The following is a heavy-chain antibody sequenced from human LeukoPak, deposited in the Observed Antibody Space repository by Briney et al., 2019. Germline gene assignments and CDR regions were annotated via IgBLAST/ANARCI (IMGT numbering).Heavy chain of an antibody. J-gene: IGHJ4*02. Sequence: GGSLRLSCAASGFTFSSYAMSWVRQAPGKGLEWVSAISGSGGSTYYADSVKGRFTISRDNSKNTLYLQMDSLRAADTAVYYCAKAFLSGSGSYDYWGQGTLGTVSS. V-gene: IGHV3-23*01. D-gene: IGHD3-10*01. CDR2: ISGSGGST. CDR3: AKAFLSGSGSYDY. CDR1: GFTFSSYA.